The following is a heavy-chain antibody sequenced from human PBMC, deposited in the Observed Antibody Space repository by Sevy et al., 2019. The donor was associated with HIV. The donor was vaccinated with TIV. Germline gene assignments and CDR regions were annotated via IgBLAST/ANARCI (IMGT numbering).Heavy chain of an antibody. D-gene: IGHD2-8*01. Sequence: GGSLRLSCAASGFTPSTYGMHWVRQAPGKGLEWVAVIGYDGNNKYYADSVKGRFTISRDNSKNTLFLQMDSPRAEDTAVYYCARDPRMYGDYLLAYFDYWGQGALVTVSS. CDR2: IGYDGNNK. CDR1: GFTPSTYG. J-gene: IGHJ4*02. CDR3: ARDPRMYGDYLLAYFDY. V-gene: IGHV3-33*01.